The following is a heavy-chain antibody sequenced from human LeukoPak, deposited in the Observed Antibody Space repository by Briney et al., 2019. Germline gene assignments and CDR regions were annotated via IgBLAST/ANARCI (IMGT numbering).Heavy chain of an antibody. CDR1: GGSISSSIYY. J-gene: IGHJ5*02. D-gene: IGHD4-11*01. CDR2: VFYNGAT. V-gene: IGHV4-39*07. Sequence: PSETLSLTCIVSGGSISSSIYYWAWVRQPPGKGLEWIGTVFYNGATQYSPSLRSRVTISIDTSMNQFSLKLTSVTAADTVLYYCARDADYSKGWFDPWGQGTLVTVSS. CDR3: ARDADYSKGWFDP.